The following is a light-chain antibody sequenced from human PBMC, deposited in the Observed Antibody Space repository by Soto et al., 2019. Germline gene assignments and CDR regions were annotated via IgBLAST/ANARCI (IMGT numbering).Light chain of an antibody. J-gene: IGKJ1*01. CDR1: QSVSSN. CDR3: QQYGTWWT. Sequence: EIVMTQSPATLSVSPGERATLSCRASQSVSSNLAWYQQKPGQAPRLLIYGASTRATGIPARFSGSGSGTEFPLTISSRQSVDFAVYYCQQYGTWWTFGQGTKVEIK. CDR2: GAS. V-gene: IGKV3-15*01.